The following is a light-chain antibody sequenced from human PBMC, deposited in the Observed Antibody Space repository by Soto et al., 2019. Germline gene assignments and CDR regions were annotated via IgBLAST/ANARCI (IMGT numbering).Light chain of an antibody. CDR3: QQSYSTPLT. CDR1: QSISTF. CDR2: AAS. V-gene: IGKV1-39*01. J-gene: IGKJ4*01. Sequence: IQMTQSPSSLSASVGDRVTITCRASQSISTFLNWYQQKPGKAPKLLIYAASSLESGVPSRFSGSGSGTDFTLIINSLQPEDFATYYCQQSYSTPLTFGGGTKVDIK.